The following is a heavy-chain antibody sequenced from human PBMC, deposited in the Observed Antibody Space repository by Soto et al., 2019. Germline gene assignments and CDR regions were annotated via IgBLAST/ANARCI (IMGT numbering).Heavy chain of an antibody. D-gene: IGHD5-12*01. Sequence: QLQLQESGSGLVKPSQTLSLTCAVSGGSISSGGYSWSWIRQPPGKGLEWIGYIYHSGSTYYNPSLKRRGTISVDRSTTQFSLKLSSVAAADTAVYYCAAGGGLPRYCWGQGTLVTVSS. CDR2: IYHSGST. J-gene: IGHJ4*02. CDR3: AAGGGLPRYC. CDR1: GGSISSGGYS. V-gene: IGHV4-30-2*01.